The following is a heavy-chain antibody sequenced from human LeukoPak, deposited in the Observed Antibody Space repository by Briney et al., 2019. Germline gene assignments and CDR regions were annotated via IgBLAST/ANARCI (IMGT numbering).Heavy chain of an antibody. CDR1: GFVFSSYA. Sequence: GGSLRLSCAASGFVFSSYAMSWVRQTPARGLEWVSSFRGDGETFYADSVKGRFTLSRDDSRNTVYLQLNNLRVEDTAIYYCAKASWASDADAVWWGQGTLVTVSS. CDR2: FRGDGET. D-gene: IGHD3-16*01. V-gene: IGHV3-23*01. CDR3: AKASWASDADAVW. J-gene: IGHJ4*02.